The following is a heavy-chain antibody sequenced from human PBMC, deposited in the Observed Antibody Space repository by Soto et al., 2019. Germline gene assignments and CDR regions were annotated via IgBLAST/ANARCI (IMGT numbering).Heavy chain of an antibody. Sequence: QVQLVQSGAEVKKPESSVKVSCKAPGGTFSTYAIGWVRQAPGQGLEWMGGIIPMFGTANYAQRFQDRVTITADESTNTVYMELSSLRSEDTAVYFCASGLQLWLRRINNGYSGWGQGTLVTVSS. V-gene: IGHV1-69*12. D-gene: IGHD5-12*01. CDR2: IIPMFGTA. CDR1: GGTFSTYA. J-gene: IGHJ4*02. CDR3: ASGLQLWLRRINNGYSG.